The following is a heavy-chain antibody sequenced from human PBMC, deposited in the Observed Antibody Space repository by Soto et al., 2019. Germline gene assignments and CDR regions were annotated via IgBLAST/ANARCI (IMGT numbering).Heavy chain of an antibody. CDR1: GYTFTGYA. Sequence: GASVKVSCKASGYTFTGYAMHWVRQAPGQRLEWMGWINAGNGNTKYSQKFQGRVTITRDTSASTAYMELSSPRSEDTAVYYCARDGPYDSSGYPHSGGWFDPWGQGTLVTVPS. D-gene: IGHD3-22*01. J-gene: IGHJ5*02. V-gene: IGHV1-3*01. CDR2: INAGNGNT. CDR3: ARDGPYDSSGYPHSGGWFDP.